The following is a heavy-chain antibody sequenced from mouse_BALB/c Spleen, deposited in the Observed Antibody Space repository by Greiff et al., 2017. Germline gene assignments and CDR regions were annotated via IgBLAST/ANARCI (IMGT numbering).Heavy chain of an antibody. J-gene: IGHJ4*01. Sequence: EVQGVESGGGLVKPGGSLKLSCAASGFTFSSYAMSWVRQSPEKRLEWVAEISSGGSYTYYPDTVTGRFTISRDNAKNTLYLEISSLRSEDTAMYYCASKGVQGAMDYWGQGTSVTVSS. D-gene: IGHD2-14*01. CDR3: ASKGVQGAMDY. CDR2: ISSGGSYT. V-gene: IGHV5-9-4*01. CDR1: GFTFSSYA.